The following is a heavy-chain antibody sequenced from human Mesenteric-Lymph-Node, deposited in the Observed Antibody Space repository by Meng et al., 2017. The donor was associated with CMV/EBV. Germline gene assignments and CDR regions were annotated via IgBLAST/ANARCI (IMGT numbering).Heavy chain of an antibody. Sequence: TFSNYWMTWVRQAAGKELEWVARVIQDGRSKYYADSVRGRFTISRDNAKSSVSLQMSGLKTEDTAVYYCTTDFPGYYYGSGSYPFDYWGQGTLVTVSS. V-gene: IGHV3-7*05. J-gene: IGHJ4*02. D-gene: IGHD3-10*01. CDR3: TTDFPGYYYGSGSYPFDY. CDR1: TFSNYW. CDR2: VIQDGRSK.